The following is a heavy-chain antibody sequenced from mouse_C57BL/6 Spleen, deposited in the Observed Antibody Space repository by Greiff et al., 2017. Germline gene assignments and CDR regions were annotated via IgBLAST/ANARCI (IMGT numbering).Heavy chain of an antibody. V-gene: IGHV1-12*01. CDR1: GYTFTSYN. J-gene: IGHJ1*03. CDR2: IYPGNGDT. Sequence: LQESGAELVRPGASVKMSCKASGYTFTSYNMHWVKQTPRQGLEWIGAIYPGNGDTSYNQKFKGKATLTVDKYSSTAYMQLSSLTSEDSAVYFCARRWMTERYIDVWGTGTTVTVSS. D-gene: IGHD2-13*01. CDR3: ARRWMTERYIDV.